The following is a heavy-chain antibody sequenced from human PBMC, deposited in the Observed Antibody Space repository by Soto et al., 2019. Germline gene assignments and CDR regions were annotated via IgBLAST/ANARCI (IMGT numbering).Heavy chain of an antibody. CDR2: INPSGGST. CDR3: ARGAPIVVVTAIPEYYFDY. D-gene: IGHD2-21*02. J-gene: IGHJ4*02. Sequence: ASVKVSCKASGYTFTSYYMHWVRQAPGQGLEWMGIINPSGGSTSYAQKFQGRVTMTRDTSTSTVYMELSSLRSEDTAVYYCARGAPIVVVTAIPEYYFDYWGQGTLVTV. CDR1: GYTFTSYY. V-gene: IGHV1-46*01.